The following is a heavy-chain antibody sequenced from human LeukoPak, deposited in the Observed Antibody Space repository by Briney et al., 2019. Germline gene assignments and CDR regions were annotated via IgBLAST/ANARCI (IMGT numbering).Heavy chain of an antibody. CDR1: GLIFISSG. J-gene: IGHJ4*02. Sequence: PGGCLRHSCAAPGLIFISSGMHWVRQAPGKGLEWVAAISYDGSIEYYADSVRGRFTISRDNSNNTLYLQMNSLRAEDTAVYYCAKEDSYHGSGSYFDYWGQGSLVTVSS. V-gene: IGHV3-30*18. CDR2: ISYDGSIE. D-gene: IGHD3-10*01. CDR3: AKEDSYHGSGSYFDY.